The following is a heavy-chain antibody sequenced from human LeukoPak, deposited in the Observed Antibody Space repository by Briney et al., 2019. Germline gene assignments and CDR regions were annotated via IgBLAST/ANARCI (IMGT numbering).Heavy chain of an antibody. J-gene: IGHJ1*01. CDR2: INPGDSDT. CDR3: ATYAGTSSKYIHD. CDR1: GYSFTSSW. V-gene: IGHV5-51*01. D-gene: IGHD3-10*01. Sequence: NHGGSLKISCKGSGYSFTSSWIGGVGKMPGKGLEWMGIINPGDSDTRNSPSFQGQVTISADKSTSTTYLQWNSLKASDTAIYYCATYAGTSSKYIHDWGQGSLVTVSS.